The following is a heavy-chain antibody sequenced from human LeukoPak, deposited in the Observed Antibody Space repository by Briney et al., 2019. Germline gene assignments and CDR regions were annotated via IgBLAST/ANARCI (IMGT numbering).Heavy chain of an antibody. CDR2: ISRSGSTI. J-gene: IGHJ4*02. CDR3: ARDSSYYDSSPAGY. V-gene: IGHV3-11*01. CDR1: GFTFSDYY. D-gene: IGHD3-22*01. Sequence: GESLRLSCAASGFTFSDYYMSWIRQAPGKGLEWVSYISRSGSTIYYADSVKGRFTISRDNAKNSLYLQMNSLRAEDTAVYYCARDSSYYDSSPAGYWGQRTLVTVSS.